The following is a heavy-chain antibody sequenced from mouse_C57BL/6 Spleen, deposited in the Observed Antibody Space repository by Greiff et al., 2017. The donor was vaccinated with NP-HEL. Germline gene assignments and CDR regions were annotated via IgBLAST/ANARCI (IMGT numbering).Heavy chain of an antibody. Sequence: QVQLQQPGAELVKPGASVTLSCKASGYTFTSYWMQWVKQRPGQGLEWIGEIDPSDSYTNYNQKLKGKATLTVDTSSSTAYMQLSSLTSEDSAVYYCARAYYSNKEIDYWGQGTALTVSS. J-gene: IGHJ2*01. CDR2: IDPSDSYT. D-gene: IGHD2-5*01. CDR1: GYTFTSYW. CDR3: ARAYYSNKEIDY. V-gene: IGHV1-50*01.